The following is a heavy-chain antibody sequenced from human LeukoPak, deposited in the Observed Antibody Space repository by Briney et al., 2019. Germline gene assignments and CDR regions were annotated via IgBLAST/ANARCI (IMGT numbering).Heavy chain of an antibody. CDR2: IHTSAST. CDR3: ARDDNSEYSDDAFDI. V-gene: IGHV4-4*07. CDR1: GASIRSYS. D-gene: IGHD1-26*01. Sequence: PSETLSLTCSVSGASIRSYSWSWLRQPAGKGLEWIGRIHTSASTGYIPSLKSRVTMSVDTSKNQFSLKLNSVTAADTAVYFCARDDNSEYSDDAFDIWGQGTLVTVSS. J-gene: IGHJ3*02.